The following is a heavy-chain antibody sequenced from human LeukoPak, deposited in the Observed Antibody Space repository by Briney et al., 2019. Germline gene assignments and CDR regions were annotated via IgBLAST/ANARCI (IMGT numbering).Heavy chain of an antibody. CDR1: GYSISSGYY. V-gene: IGHV4-38-2*02. J-gene: IGHJ4*02. CDR2: IYHSGST. Sequence: SETLSLTCTVSGYSISSGYYWGWIRQPPGKGLEWIGSIYHSGSTYYNPSLKSRVTISVDTSKNQLSLKLSSVTAADTAVYYCARDPPTVGYSGYDRDYWGQGTLVTVSS. CDR3: ARDPPTVGYSGYDRDY. D-gene: IGHD5-12*01.